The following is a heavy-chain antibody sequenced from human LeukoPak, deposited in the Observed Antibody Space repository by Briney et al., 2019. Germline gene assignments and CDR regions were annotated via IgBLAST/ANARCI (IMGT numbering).Heavy chain of an antibody. Sequence: SQTLSLTCTVSSDSISSGDYYWSWIRQPAGKDLEFIGYINKKGGTFYNPSLKSRVSISIDTSKNQFSLKLTSVTAADTAVYFCAREHKSYGDYPYYFDSWGQGTLVTVSS. D-gene: IGHD4-17*01. J-gene: IGHJ4*02. CDR1: SDSISSGDYY. V-gene: IGHV4-30-4*01. CDR2: INKKGGT. CDR3: AREHKSYGDYPYYFDS.